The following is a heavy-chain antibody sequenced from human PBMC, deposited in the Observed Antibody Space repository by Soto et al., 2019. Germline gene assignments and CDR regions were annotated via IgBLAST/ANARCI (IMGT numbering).Heavy chain of an antibody. Sequence: SETLSLTCAVSGGSISSGGYSWSWIRQPPGKGLEWIGHIYHSGSTYYNPSLKSRVTISVDRSKNQFSLKLSSVTAADTAVYYCARFLGRRGYYYGMDVWGQGTTVTVSS. D-gene: IGHD3-10*01. J-gene: IGHJ6*02. V-gene: IGHV4-30-2*01. CDR1: GGSISSGGYS. CDR3: ARFLGRRGYYYGMDV. CDR2: IYHSGST.